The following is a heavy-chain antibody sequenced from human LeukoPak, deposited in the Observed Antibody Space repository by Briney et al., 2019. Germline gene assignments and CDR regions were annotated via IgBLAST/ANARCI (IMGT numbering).Heavy chain of an antibody. V-gene: IGHV3-7*01. CDR3: VREASGGTKGVSGTFDI. CDR2: IKRDGSEK. CDR1: GFTLRTYW. Sequence: PGGSLRLSCAASGFTLRTYWMSWVRQAPGKGLEWVASIKRDGSEKYYVDSVKGRFTISRDNAKNSLYLQMNGLRAEDTAVYHCVREASGGTKGVSGTFDIWGQGTLVTVSS. J-gene: IGHJ3*02. D-gene: IGHD6-13*01.